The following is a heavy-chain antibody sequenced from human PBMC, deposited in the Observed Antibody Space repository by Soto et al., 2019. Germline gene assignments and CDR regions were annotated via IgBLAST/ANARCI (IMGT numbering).Heavy chain of an antibody. Sequence: PGGSLRLSCAASGFTFSSYVMDWVGQAPGKGLEWVAVISYDGSNKFYADSVKGRFSVSRDNSKNTLYLQMNSLRAEDTAVYYCAGFGVVIINGIDLWGHGPTVTVSS. CDR3: AGFGVVIINGIDL. D-gene: IGHD3-3*01. J-gene: IGHJ6*02. CDR2: ISYDGSNK. CDR1: GFTFSSYV. V-gene: IGHV3-30-3*01.